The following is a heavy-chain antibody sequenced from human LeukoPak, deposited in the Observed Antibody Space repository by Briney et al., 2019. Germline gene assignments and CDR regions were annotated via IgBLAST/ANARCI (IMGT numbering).Heavy chain of an antibody. V-gene: IGHV4-34*01. J-gene: IGHJ4*02. Sequence: SETLSLTCAVYGGSFSGYYWSWIRQPPGKGLQWIGVINHSGSTNYNPSLKSRVTISVDTSKNQFSLKLSSVTAADTAVYYSARETRLPVWGSYRYTSIDYWGQGTLVTVSS. CDR2: INHSGST. CDR3: ARETRLPVWGSYRYTSIDY. CDR1: GGSFSGYY. D-gene: IGHD3-16*02.